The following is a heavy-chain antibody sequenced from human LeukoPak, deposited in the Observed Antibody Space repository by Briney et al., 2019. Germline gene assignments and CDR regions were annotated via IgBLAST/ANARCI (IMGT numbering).Heavy chain of an antibody. J-gene: IGHJ4*02. CDR1: GFTVSSNY. V-gene: IGHV3-53*04. D-gene: IGHD6-13*01. Sequence: PGGSLRLSCAASGFTVSSNYMSWVRQAPGKGLEWVSVIYSGGSTYYADSVKGRFTISRHNSKNTLYLQMNSLRAEDTAVYYCARAFGAADTNFDYWGQGTLVTVSS. CDR2: IYSGGST. CDR3: ARAFGAADTNFDY.